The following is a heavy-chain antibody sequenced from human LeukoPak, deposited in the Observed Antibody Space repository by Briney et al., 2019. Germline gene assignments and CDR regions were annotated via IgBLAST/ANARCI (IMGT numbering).Heavy chain of an antibody. CDR2: INQDGSER. J-gene: IGHJ4*02. V-gene: IGHV3-7*01. Sequence: GGSLRLSCAASVFSFSTYWMSWVRQAPGKGLEWVANINQDGSERYLVDSVKGRFTISRDNAKNSLFLQMNSLRVEDTAVYYCARAVAARSFNFDSWGQGTLVTVSS. CDR3: ARAVAARSFNFDS. CDR1: VFSFSTYW. D-gene: IGHD4-23*01.